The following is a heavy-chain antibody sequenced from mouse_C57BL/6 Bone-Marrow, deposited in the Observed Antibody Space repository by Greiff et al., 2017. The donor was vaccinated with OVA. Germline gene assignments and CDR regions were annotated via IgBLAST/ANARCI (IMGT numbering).Heavy chain of an antibody. CDR2: IYPRSGNT. V-gene: IGHV1-81*01. Sequence: VQLQESGAELSRPGASVKLSCKASGSTFTSSGISWVKRRTGRGLGWIGVIYPRSGNTSYNEKFKGRASLTADKSSSTAYMELRSLTSEDSAVYFCARGVQAVAYWGQGTLVTVSA. D-gene: IGHD2-14*01. J-gene: IGHJ3*01. CDR1: GSTFTSSG. CDR3: ARGVQAVAY.